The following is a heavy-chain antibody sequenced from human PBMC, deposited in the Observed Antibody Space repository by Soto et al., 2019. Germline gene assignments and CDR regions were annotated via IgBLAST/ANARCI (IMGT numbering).Heavy chain of an antibody. Sequence: SETLSLTCTVSGDSVSSDSYYWTWIRQPPGEGLEWVGYISSTGSTTYNPSLKSRVTISLDTSSNQFSLKLTSVTAADTAVYYCARDIRGYSRAFYHWGQGTLVTVSS. CDR3: ARDIRGYSRAFYH. D-gene: IGHD5-18*01. V-gene: IGHV4-61*01. CDR1: GDSVSSDSYY. J-gene: IGHJ4*02. CDR2: ISSTGST.